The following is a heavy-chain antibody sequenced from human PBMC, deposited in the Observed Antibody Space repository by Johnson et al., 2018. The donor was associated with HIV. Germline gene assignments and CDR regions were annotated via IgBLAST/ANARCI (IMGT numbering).Heavy chain of an antibody. Sequence: QMQLVESGGGVVQRGGSLRLSCVASGFTFSSYGMHWVRQAPGKGLEWVAFIRYDGSNKYYADSVKGRFTVSRDNSKNTLYVEMNSLRSEDTAVYYCAKVGRMTTVVTPVDALDIWGQGTKFTVSS. CDR1: GFTFSSYG. V-gene: IGHV3-30*02. CDR2: IRYDGSNK. J-gene: IGHJ3*02. D-gene: IGHD4-23*01. CDR3: AKVGRMTTVVTPVDALDI.